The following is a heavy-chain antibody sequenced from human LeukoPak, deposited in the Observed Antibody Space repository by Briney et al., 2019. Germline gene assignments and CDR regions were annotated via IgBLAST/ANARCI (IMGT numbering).Heavy chain of an antibody. V-gene: IGHV3-53*01. CDR1: GFTVTDNY. D-gene: IGHD4-17*01. Sequence: PGGSLRLSCAVSGFTVTDNYMSWVSQGPGKGLQWVSVSYPDGRTYYADYVKGRFTISRDISRNTLFLQMNNLRADNTAVHYCERTSPVYGDYDYWGQGTLVTVSP. CDR2: SYPDGRT. J-gene: IGHJ4*02. CDR3: ERTSPVYGDYDY.